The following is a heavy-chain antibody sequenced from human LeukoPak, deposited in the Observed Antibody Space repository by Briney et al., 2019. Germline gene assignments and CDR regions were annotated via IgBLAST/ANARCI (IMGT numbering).Heavy chain of an antibody. CDR1: GYTFTGYY. Sequence: ASVKVSCKASGYTFTGYYMHWVRQAPGQGLEWMGWINPNSGGTNYAQKFQGRVTMTRDTSISTAYMELSRLRSDDTAVYYCARDPIDTAMVWAFDYWGQGTLVTVSS. D-gene: IGHD5-18*01. J-gene: IGHJ4*02. V-gene: IGHV1-2*02. CDR2: INPNSGGT. CDR3: ARDPIDTAMVWAFDY.